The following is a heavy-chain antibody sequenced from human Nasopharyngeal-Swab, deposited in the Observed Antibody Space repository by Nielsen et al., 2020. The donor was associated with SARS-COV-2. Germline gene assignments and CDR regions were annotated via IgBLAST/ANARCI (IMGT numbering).Heavy chain of an antibody. J-gene: IGHJ6*03. CDR3: GRDSIGADFGGSEYYYYYMDV. D-gene: IGHD6-19*01. CDR1: GFIFSCYS. V-gene: IGHV3-21*01. Sequence: LKISCAASGFIFSCYSMTLVRPPPGKRQGWVSSSSSSSSYIYYADSVKGRFNISRANAKNSLYLHMNSLRAEDTAVYYCGRDSIGADFGGSEYYYYYMDVWGKGTTVTVSS. CDR2: SSSSSSYI.